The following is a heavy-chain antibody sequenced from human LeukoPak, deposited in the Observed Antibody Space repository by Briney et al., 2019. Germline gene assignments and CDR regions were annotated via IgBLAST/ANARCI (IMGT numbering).Heavy chain of an antibody. Sequence: GGSLRLSCAASGFTFSSYAMSWVRQAPGKGLEWVSSVSGNARDTFYADSVKGRVTISRDNSKNTVYLQMNSLSTEDTAVYFCAKRLSAYSPFDYWGQGTLVTVSS. CDR3: AKRLSAYSPFDY. D-gene: IGHD3-3*01. CDR1: GFTFSSYA. V-gene: IGHV3-23*01. J-gene: IGHJ4*02. CDR2: VSGNARDT.